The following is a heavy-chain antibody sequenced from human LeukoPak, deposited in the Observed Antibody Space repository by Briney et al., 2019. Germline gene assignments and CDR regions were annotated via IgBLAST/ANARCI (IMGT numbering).Heavy chain of an antibody. V-gene: IGHV1-18*01. CDR1: GYTFSNFG. D-gene: IGHD2-2*01. CDR3: ARAGTSRDDY. Sequence: ASVKVSCKTAGYTFSNFGINRRRQAPGQGLEWMGWISGNNDNPNYGQKFQGRFTVTTDSSTSTAYMELRKQRFDDTAVYYSARAGTSRDDYWGQGTLVTVSS. J-gene: IGHJ4*02. CDR2: ISGNNDNP.